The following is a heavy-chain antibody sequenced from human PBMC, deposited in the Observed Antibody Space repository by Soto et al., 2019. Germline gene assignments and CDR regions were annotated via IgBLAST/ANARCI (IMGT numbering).Heavy chain of an antibody. CDR2: INSDGSST. Sequence: PGGSLRLSCAASGFTFSSYWMHWVRQAPGKGLVWVSRINSDGSSTSYADSVKGRFTISRDNAKNTLYLQMNSLRAEDTAVYYCARDSPYCSSTSCYRGANYYYGMDVWGQGTTVTVSS. V-gene: IGHV3-74*01. J-gene: IGHJ6*02. D-gene: IGHD2-2*02. CDR3: ARDSPYCSSTSCYRGANYYYGMDV. CDR1: GFTFSSYW.